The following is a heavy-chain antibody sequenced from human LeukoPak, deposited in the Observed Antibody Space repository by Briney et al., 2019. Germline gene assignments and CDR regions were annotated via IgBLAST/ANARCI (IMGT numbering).Heavy chain of an antibody. CDR2: FDPEDGET. V-gene: IGHV1-24*01. CDR3: ATDGRDCSSTSCYTSRYYGMDV. D-gene: IGHD2-2*02. J-gene: IGHJ6*02. Sequence: AASVKVSCKVSGYTLTELSMHWVRQAPGKGLEWMGGFDPEDGETIYAQKFQGRVTMTGDTSTGTAYMELSSLRSEDTAVYYCATDGRDCSSTSCYTSRYYGMDVWGQGTTVTVSS. CDR1: GYTLTELS.